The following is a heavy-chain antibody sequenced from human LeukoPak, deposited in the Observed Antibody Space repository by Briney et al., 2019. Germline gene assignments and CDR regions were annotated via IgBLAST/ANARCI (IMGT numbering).Heavy chain of an antibody. D-gene: IGHD2-15*01. CDR3: ARVEGGRAKGWWFYP. J-gene: IGHJ5*02. V-gene: IGHV4-4*07. Sequence: KTSETLSLTCTVSGGSISSYYWSWIRQPAGKGLEWIGRIYTSGSTNYNPSLKSRVTMSADTSKNQFSLKLSSVTAADTAVYYCARVEGGRAKGWWFYPWGQGTLVTVSS. CDR1: GGSISSYY. CDR2: IYTSGST.